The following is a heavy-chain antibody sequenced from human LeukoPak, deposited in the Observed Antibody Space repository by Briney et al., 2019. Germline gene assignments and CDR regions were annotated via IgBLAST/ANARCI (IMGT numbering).Heavy chain of an antibody. J-gene: IGHJ3*02. CDR2: SSSSGSTI. CDR3: ARAQGAMTTGRAFDI. CDR1: GFTFSDYY. Sequence: GGSLRLSCAASGFTFSDYYMSWIRQAPGKGLEWVSYSSSSGSTIYYADSVKGRFTIFRDNAKNSLYLQMNGLRAEDTAVYYCARAQGAMTTGRAFDIWGQGTMVTVSS. V-gene: IGHV3-11*01. D-gene: IGHD4-17*01.